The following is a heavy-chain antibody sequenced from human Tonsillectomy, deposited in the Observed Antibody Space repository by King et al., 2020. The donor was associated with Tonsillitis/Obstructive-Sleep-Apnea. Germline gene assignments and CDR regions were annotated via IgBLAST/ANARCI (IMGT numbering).Heavy chain of an antibody. Sequence: VQLVESGGGVVQPGRSLRLSCATSGFTFSDFGMHWVRQAPGKGLEWVALISYDENNKYYADSVKGRFTISRDISKNTLYLQMNSLRTEDTAVYYCAKDXXDGYNYYXFDXXGQGTLVTVSS. V-gene: IGHV3-30*18. CDR2: ISYDENNK. D-gene: IGHD5-24*01. CDR1: GFTFSDFG. J-gene: IGHJ4*02. CDR3: AKDXXDGYNYYXFDX.